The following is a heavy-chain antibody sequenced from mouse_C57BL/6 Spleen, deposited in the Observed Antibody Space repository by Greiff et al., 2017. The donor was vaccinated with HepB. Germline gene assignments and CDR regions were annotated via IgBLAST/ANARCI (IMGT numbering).Heavy chain of an antibody. J-gene: IGHJ1*03. CDR3: TRDRNYYGSSYWYFDV. Sequence: EVKLMESGEGLVKPGGSLKLSCAASGFTFSSYAMSWVRQTPEKRLEWVAYISSGGDHIYYADTVKGRFTISRDNARNTLYLQMSSLKSEDTAMYYCTRDRNYYGSSYWYFDVWGTGTTVTVSS. CDR1: GFTFSSYA. CDR2: ISSGGDHI. V-gene: IGHV5-9-1*02. D-gene: IGHD1-1*01.